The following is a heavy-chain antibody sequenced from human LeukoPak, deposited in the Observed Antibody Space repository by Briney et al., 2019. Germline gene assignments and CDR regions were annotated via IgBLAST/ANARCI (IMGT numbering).Heavy chain of an antibody. CDR3: ARGESYGDYR. D-gene: IGHD4-17*01. V-gene: IGHV4-34*01. CDR1: GGSFSGYY. J-gene: IGHJ5*02. CDR2: INHSGST. Sequence: SETLSLTCAVYGGSFSGYYWSWIRQPPGKGLEWIGEINHSGSTNYNPSLKSRVTISVDTSKNQFSLKLSSVTAADTAVYYCARGESYGDYRWGQGTLVTVSS.